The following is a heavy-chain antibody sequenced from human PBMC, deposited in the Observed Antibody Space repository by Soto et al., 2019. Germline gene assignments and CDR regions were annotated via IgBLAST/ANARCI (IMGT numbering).Heavy chain of an antibody. D-gene: IGHD1-7*01. CDR2: FDPEDGET. CDR3: ATGYNWNYDYYYYVMDV. V-gene: IGHV1-24*01. J-gene: IGHJ6*02. Sequence: ASVKVSCKVSGYTLTELSMHWVRQAPGKGLEWMGGFDPEDGETIYAQKFQGRVTMTEDTSTDTAYMELSSLRSEDTAVYYCATGYNWNYDYYYYVMDVWGQGTTVTVSS. CDR1: GYTLTELS.